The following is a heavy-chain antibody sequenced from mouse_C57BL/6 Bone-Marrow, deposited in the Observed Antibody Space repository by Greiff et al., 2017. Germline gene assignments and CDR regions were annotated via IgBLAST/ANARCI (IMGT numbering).Heavy chain of an antibody. Sequence: EVMLVESGGDLVKPGGSLKLSCAASGFTFSSYGMSWVRQTPDKRLEWVATISSGGSYTYYPDSVKGRFTISRDNAKNTLYLQRSSLKSEDTAMYYCARPYDYDDFDYWGQGTTLTVSS. V-gene: IGHV5-6*01. D-gene: IGHD2-4*01. CDR1: GFTFSSYG. CDR2: ISSGGSYT. J-gene: IGHJ2*01. CDR3: ARPYDYDDFDY.